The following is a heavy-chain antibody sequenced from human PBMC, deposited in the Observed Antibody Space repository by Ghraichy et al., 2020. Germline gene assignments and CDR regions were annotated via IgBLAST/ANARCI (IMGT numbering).Heavy chain of an antibody. D-gene: IGHD1-26*01. CDR3: TRDSGWEHDL. CDR1: GFSVGSHG. V-gene: IGHV3-23*01. Sequence: LNISCEASGFSVGSHGMSWVRQAPGKGLEWVSGISESTGNSFYADSVKGRFTISRDNSKNTLYLQMNSLKVEDTALYYCTRDSGWEHDLWGQGTLVTVSS. CDR2: ISESTGNS. J-gene: IGHJ5*02.